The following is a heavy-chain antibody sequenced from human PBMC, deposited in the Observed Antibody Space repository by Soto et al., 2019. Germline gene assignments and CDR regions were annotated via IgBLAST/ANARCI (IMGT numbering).Heavy chain of an antibody. CDR2: IIPIFGTA. V-gene: IGHV1-69*13. CDR3: ARGFNYYDSSGLPY. Sequence: SVKVSCKASGGTFSSYAISWVRQAPGQGLEWMGGIIPIFGTANYAQKFQGRVTITADESTSTAYMELSSLRSEDTAVYYCARGFNYYDSSGLPYWGQGTLVTVSS. J-gene: IGHJ4*02. CDR1: GGTFSSYA. D-gene: IGHD3-22*01.